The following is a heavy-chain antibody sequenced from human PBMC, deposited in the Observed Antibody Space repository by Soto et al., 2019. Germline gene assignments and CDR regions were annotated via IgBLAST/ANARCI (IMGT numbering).Heavy chain of an antibody. CDR1: GYTFTIYG. D-gene: IGHD3-22*01. V-gene: IGHV1-18*01. J-gene: IGHJ4*02. CDR2: ISAYNGNT. CDR3: ARDIDLYDSSGYSDY. Sequence: ASVKVSCKASGYTFTIYGISWVRQAPGQGLEWMGWISAYNGNTNYAQKLQGRVTMTTDTSTSTAYMELRSLRSDDTAVYYCARDIDLYDSSGYSDYWGQGTLVTVSS.